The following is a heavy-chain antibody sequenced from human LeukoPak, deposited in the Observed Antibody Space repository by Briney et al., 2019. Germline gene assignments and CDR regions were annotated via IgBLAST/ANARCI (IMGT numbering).Heavy chain of an antibody. CDR2: IYPGDSDT. J-gene: IGHJ4*02. V-gene: IGHV5-51*01. Sequence: GESLKISCKGSGYSFTSYWIGWVRQMPGKGLEWMGIIYPGDSDTRYSPSFQGQVTISADKSISTAYLQWSSLKASDTAMYYCAGPIDDSGGYWYYFDYWGQGTLVTVSS. D-gene: IGHD3-22*01. CDR1: GYSFTSYW. CDR3: AGPIDDSGGYWYYFDY.